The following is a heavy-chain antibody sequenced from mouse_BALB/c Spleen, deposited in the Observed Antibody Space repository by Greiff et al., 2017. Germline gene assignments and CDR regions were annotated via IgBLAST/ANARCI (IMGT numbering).Heavy chain of an antibody. Sequence: EVKLVESGPGLVKPSQSLSLTCTVTGYSITSDYAWNWIRQFPGNKLEWMGYISYSGSTSYNPSLKSRISITRDTSKNQFFLQLNSVTTEDTATYYCARRDPYYGNYGGWFAYWGQGTLVTVSA. CDR3: ARRDPYYGNYGGWFAY. CDR2: ISYSGST. V-gene: IGHV3-2*02. J-gene: IGHJ3*01. D-gene: IGHD2-10*01. CDR1: GYSITSDYA.